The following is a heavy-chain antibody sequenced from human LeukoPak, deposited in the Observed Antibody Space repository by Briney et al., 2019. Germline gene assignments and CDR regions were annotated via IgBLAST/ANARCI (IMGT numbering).Heavy chain of an antibody. CDR3: ARRGYCGGDCYSLSGWFDP. J-gene: IGHJ5*02. CDR1: GGSISSGGYY. D-gene: IGHD2-21*02. CDR2: IYYSGST. Sequence: SETLSLTCTVSGGSISSGGYYWSWIRQHPGKGLEWIGYIYYSGSTYYNPSLKSRVTISVDTSKNQFSLKLSSVTAADTAVYYCARRGYCGGDCYSLSGWFDPWGQGTLVTVFS. V-gene: IGHV4-31*03.